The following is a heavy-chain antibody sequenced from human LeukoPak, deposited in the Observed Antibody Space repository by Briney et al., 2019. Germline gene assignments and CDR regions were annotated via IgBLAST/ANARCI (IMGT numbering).Heavy chain of an antibody. V-gene: IGHV3-30-3*01. CDR3: AREPTRSYYYDSNDAFDI. CDR2: ISYDGSNK. D-gene: IGHD3-22*01. Sequence: PGGSLRLSCAASGFTFSSYAMSWVRQAPGKGLEWVAVISYDGSNKYYADSVKGRFTIYRDNSKNTLYLQMNSLRAEDTAVYYCAREPTRSYYYDSNDAFDIWGQGTMVTVSS. CDR1: GFTFSSYA. J-gene: IGHJ3*02.